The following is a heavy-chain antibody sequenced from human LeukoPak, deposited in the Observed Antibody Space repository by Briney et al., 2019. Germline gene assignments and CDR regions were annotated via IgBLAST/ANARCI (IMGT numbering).Heavy chain of an antibody. CDR2: IRYDGSNK. CDR1: GLTFSSYE. Sequence: GGSLRLSCAASGLTFSSYEMNWVRQAPGKGLEWVAFIRYDGSNKYYADSVKGRFTISRDNSKNTLYLQMNSLRAEDTAVYYCAKDKATVRTRGFDYWGQGTLVTVSS. CDR3: AKDKATVRTRGFDY. V-gene: IGHV3-30*02. J-gene: IGHJ4*02. D-gene: IGHD4-17*01.